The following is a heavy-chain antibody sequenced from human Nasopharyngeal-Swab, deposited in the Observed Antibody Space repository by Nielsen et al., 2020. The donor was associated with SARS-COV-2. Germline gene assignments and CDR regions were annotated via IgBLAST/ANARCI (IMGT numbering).Heavy chain of an antibody. J-gene: IGHJ2*01. V-gene: IGHV6-1*01. CDR2: TYYRSRWYI. CDR3: VRSIHDTDLGNWYFDL. Sequence: SETLSLTCAISGDSVSTNSGAWSWIRQSPSRGLEWLARTYYRSRWYIDYAVSVKGRLTINSDASKNRFSLQLNSVTPEDTAVYYCVRSIHDTDLGNWYFDLWGRGALVTVSS. D-gene: IGHD3-16*01. CDR1: GDSVSTNSGA.